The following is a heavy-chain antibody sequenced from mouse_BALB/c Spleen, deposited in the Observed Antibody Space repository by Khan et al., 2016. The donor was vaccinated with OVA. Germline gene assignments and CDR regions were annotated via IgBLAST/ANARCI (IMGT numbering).Heavy chain of an antibody. Sequence: QLEESGPGLVKPSQSLSLTCTVTGYSITSDYAWNWIRQFPGNKLEWMGYINYSGGTSYTPSLKSRFSITRDTSKNQSFMQLSSVTTEDTTTKYGVSGRAYWGQGTLVPVAA. CDR2: INYSGGT. CDR1: GYSITSDYA. V-gene: IGHV3-2*02. J-gene: IGHJ3*01. CDR3: VSGRAY. D-gene: IGHD1-3*01.